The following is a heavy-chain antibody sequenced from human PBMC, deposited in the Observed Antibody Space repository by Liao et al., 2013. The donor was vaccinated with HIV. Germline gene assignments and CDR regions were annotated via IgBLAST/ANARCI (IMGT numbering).Heavy chain of an antibody. CDR1: YDAITSFY. CDR2: IRDNLST. V-gene: IGHV4-4*07. Sequence: QVQLQESGPGLVRPSETLVLTCSVSYDAITSFYWSWIRQPAGKGLEWIGRIRDNLSTNYNPSLNSRVTMSVDTSKNQFFLSLKSVTAADTALYFCARRGGARGQLSYFFYYMDVWGKGTTVTVSS. D-gene: IGHD1-1*01. J-gene: IGHJ6*03. CDR3: ARRGGARGQLSYFFYYMDV.